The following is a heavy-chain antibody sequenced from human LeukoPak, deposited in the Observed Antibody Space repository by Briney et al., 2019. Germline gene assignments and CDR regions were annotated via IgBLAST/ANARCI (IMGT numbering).Heavy chain of an antibody. J-gene: IGHJ4*02. CDR2: ISGSGGST. V-gene: IGHV3-23*01. CDR3: AKDRGYSSGWYPFDY. Sequence: PGGSLRLSCAASGFTFSSYAMSWVRQAPGKGLEWVSAISGSGGSTYYADSVKGRFTIPRDNSKNTLYLQMNSLRAEDTAVYYCAKDRGYSSGWYPFDYWGQGTLVTVSS. CDR1: GFTFSSYA. D-gene: IGHD6-19*01.